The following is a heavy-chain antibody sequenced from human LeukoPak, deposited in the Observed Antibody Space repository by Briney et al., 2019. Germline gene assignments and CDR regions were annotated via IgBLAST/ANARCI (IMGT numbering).Heavy chain of an antibody. CDR3: ARVGSRLGAFDV. J-gene: IGHJ3*01. V-gene: IGHV3-53*01. D-gene: IGHD3-16*01. CDR2: IYSIGTT. CDR1: GFTVSKNY. Sequence: GGSLRLSCAASGFTVSKNYMSWVRQAPGRGLDWVSVIYSIGTTYYADSVKGRFTISRDNSKNTVYLQMNSLRAEDTAVYYCARVGSRLGAFDVWGQGTMVTVSS.